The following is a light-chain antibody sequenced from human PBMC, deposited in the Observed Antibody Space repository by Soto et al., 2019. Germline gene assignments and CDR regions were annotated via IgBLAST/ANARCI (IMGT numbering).Light chain of an antibody. CDR2: GAS. J-gene: IGKJ2*01. CDR1: QSVSSSY. Sequence: EIVLTQSPGTLSLSPGERATLSCRASQSVSSSYLAWYQQKPSQAPRLLIYGASSRATGIPDWFSGSGSGTAFTLTISRLEPEDFAVYYCQQFGNSPYTFGQGTRLEIK. CDR3: QQFGNSPYT. V-gene: IGKV3-20*01.